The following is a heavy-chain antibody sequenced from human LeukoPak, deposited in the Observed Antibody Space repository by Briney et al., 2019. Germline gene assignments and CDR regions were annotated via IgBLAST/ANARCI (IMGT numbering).Heavy chain of an antibody. D-gene: IGHD3-22*01. CDR2: ISVYNGNT. V-gene: IGHV1-18*01. CDR3: ARDSYYYDSYYLDY. Sequence: WASVKVSCKASGYTFTSCGISWVRQAPGQGLEWMGWISVYNGNTNYAQKLQGRVTMTADTSTSTAFMELRSLRSDDTAVYYCARDSYYYDSYYLDYWGQGTLVTVSS. J-gene: IGHJ4*02. CDR1: GYTFTSCG.